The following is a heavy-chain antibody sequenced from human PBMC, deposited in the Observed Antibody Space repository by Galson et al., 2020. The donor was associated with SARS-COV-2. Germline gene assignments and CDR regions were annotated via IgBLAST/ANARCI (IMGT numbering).Heavy chain of an antibody. CDR2: IGSGDPYI. V-gene: IGHV3-21*01. CDR3: VRDLTPNGGYEGFDY. J-gene: IGHJ4*02. Sequence: GESLKISCAASRFPFSSSSMNWVRQAPGMGLEWVSSIGSGDPYIYYADSVRGRFTISRDNAKNSLYLEMNSLRAEDTAVYYCVRDLTPNGGYEGFDYWGQGTLVTVAP. D-gene: IGHD6-19*01. CDR1: RFPFSSSS.